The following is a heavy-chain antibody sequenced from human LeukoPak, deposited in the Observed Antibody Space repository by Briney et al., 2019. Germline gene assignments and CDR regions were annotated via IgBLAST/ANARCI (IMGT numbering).Heavy chain of an antibody. J-gene: IGHJ4*02. V-gene: IGHV4-39*07. D-gene: IGHD3-22*01. Sequence: SEALSLTCTVSGGSISSSSYYWGWVRQPPGKGLEWIGSIYYSGSTYYNPSLKSRVTISVDTSKNQFSLKLSSVTAADTAVYYCARAGGRVVVFDYWGQGTLVTVSS. CDR2: IYYSGST. CDR1: GGSISSSSYY. CDR3: ARAGGRVVVFDY.